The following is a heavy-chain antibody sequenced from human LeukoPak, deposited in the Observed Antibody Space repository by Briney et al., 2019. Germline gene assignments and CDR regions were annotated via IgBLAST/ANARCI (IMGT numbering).Heavy chain of an antibody. CDR3: AKEADSSGWYAPYYYYMDV. Sequence: GGSLRLSCAASGFIFSDYWMGWVRQAPGKGLEWVSAISGSGGRTYYADSVKGRFTISRDNSKNTLYLQMNSLRAEDTAVYYCAKEADSSGWYAPYYYYMDVWGKGTTVTVSS. D-gene: IGHD6-19*01. J-gene: IGHJ6*03. CDR2: ISGSGGRT. CDR1: GFIFSDYW. V-gene: IGHV3-23*01.